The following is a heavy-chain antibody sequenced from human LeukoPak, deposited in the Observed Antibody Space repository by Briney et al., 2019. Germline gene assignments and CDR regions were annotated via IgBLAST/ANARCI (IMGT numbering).Heavy chain of an antibody. CDR3: ARWTHGSGAGFFIH. CDR2: IIPLLGTP. J-gene: IGHJ1*01. CDR1: GGAFSNYA. V-gene: IGHV1-69*01. D-gene: IGHD3-10*01. Sequence: SVKVSCKASGGAFSNYAMNWVRQAPGQGLEWLGGIIPLLGTPSYAQKFQGRVTITADESATTAYMELSSLRSEDTAVYYCARWTHGSGAGFFIHWGQGTLVTVSS.